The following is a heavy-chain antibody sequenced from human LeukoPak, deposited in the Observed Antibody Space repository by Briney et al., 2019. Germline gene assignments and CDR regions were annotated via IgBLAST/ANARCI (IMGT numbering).Heavy chain of an antibody. J-gene: IGHJ6*03. CDR3: ARGVYYYDSSGYYYIYYYYYMDV. Sequence: GESLRLSCAASGFIFSSYSMSWIRQAPAKGLARVSYISICGSAIYYEDSVKGRFTISTDNAKNSLYLQMNSLRAEDTAVYYCARGVYYYDSSGYYYIYYYYYMDVWGKGTTVTVSS. D-gene: IGHD3-22*01. CDR1: GFIFSSYS. V-gene: IGHV3-48*04. CDR2: ISICGSAI.